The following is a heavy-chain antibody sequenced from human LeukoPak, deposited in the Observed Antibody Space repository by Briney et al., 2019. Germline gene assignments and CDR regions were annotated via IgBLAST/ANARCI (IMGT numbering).Heavy chain of an antibody. Sequence: GASVKVSCKASGYTFTSYGVSWVRQAPGQGLEWMGWISAYNGNTNYAQKLQGRVNMTTDTSTSTAYMELRSLRSDDTAVYYCARVKTLRYSDWLKEGYFDYWGQGTLVTVSS. CDR1: GYTFTSYG. V-gene: IGHV1-18*01. D-gene: IGHD3-9*01. CDR3: ARVKTLRYSDWLKEGYFDY. J-gene: IGHJ4*02. CDR2: ISAYNGNT.